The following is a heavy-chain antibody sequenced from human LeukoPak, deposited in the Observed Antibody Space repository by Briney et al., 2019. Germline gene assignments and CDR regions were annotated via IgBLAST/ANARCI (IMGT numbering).Heavy chain of an antibody. CDR2: ISGSGYT. Sequence: GGSLRLSCAASGFTFSSYAMSWVRQAPGKGLEWVSTISGSGYTYYADSVKGRFTVSSDISKNMLYLQMSSLRADDTAVYYCAQNPIYTADCLDYWGQGTLVTVSS. J-gene: IGHJ4*02. CDR1: GFTFSSYA. CDR3: AQNPIYTADCLDY. V-gene: IGHV3-23*01. D-gene: IGHD5-18*01.